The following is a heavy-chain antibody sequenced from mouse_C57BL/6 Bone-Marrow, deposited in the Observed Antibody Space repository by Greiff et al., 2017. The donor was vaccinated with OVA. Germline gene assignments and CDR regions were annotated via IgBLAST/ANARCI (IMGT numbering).Heavy chain of an antibody. J-gene: IGHJ3*01. CDR2: INPYNGGT. CDR3: ARYYDYDWFAY. D-gene: IGHD2-4*01. Sequence: VQLKESGPVLVKPGASVKMSCKASGYTFTDYYMNWVKQSHGKSLEWIGVINPYNGGTSYNQKFKGKATLTVDKSSSTAYMELNSLTSEDSAVYYCARYYDYDWFAYWGQGTLVTVSA. V-gene: IGHV1-19*01. CDR1: GYTFTDYY.